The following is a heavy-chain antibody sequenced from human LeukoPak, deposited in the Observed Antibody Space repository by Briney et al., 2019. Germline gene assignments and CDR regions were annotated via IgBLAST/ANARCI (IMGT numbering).Heavy chain of an antibody. CDR1: GFTFSSYS. V-gene: IGHV3-21*01. D-gene: IGHD3-9*01. J-gene: IGHJ4*02. CDR2: ISSSSSSYI. CDR3: ARADNYDIFDY. Sequence: PGGSLRLSCAASGFTFSSYSMNWVRQAPGKGLEWVSSISSSSSSYIYYADSVKGRFTISRDNAKNSLYLQMNSLRAEDTAVYYCARADNYDIFDYWGQGTLVTVSS.